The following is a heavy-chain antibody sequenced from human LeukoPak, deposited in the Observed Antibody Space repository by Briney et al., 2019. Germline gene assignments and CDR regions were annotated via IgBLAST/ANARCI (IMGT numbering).Heavy chain of an antibody. J-gene: IGHJ4*02. Sequence: SETLSLTCTVSGGSISSYYWSWIRQPAGKGLEWIGRIYTSGSTNYNPSLKSRVTISVDTSKNQFSLKLSSVTAADTAVYYCARSPFNCGGDCYSVDYWGQGTLVTVSS. V-gene: IGHV4-4*07. CDR2: IYTSGST. CDR1: GGSISSYY. CDR3: ARSPFNCGGDCYSVDY. D-gene: IGHD2-21*01.